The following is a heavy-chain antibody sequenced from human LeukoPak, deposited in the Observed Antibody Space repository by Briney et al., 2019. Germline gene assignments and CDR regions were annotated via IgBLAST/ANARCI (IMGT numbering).Heavy chain of an antibody. Sequence: PGGSLSLSCAVSGFTFSSYAMHWVRQAPGKGLEWVAVISYDGSNKYYADSVKGRFTISRDNSKNTLYLQMNSLRAEDTAVYYCRGTIVVVPAASYYYYYMDVWGKGTTVTVSS. D-gene: IGHD2-2*01. CDR1: GFTFSSYA. CDR3: RGTIVVVPAASYYYYYMDV. J-gene: IGHJ6*03. CDR2: ISYDGSNK. V-gene: IGHV3-30*04.